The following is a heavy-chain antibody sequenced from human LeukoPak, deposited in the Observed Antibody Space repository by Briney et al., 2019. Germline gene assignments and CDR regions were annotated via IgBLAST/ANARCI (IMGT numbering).Heavy chain of an antibody. CDR2: IYPGDSDT. J-gene: IGHJ4*02. CDR1: GYSFTSYW. V-gene: IGHV5-51*01. Sequence: RGESLKISCKGSGYSFTSYWIGWVRQMPGKGLEWMGIIYPGDSDTRYSPSFQGQVTISADKSITTAYLQWSSLKASDTAMYYCARHSGSSNEGFDYWGQGTLVTVSS. D-gene: IGHD1-26*01. CDR3: ARHSGSSNEGFDY.